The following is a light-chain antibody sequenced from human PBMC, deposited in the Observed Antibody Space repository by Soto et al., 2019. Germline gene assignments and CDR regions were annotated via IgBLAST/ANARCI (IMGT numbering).Light chain of an antibody. CDR3: QQYGSSPRT. CDR2: GAS. CDR1: QSVRSSQ. J-gene: IGKJ1*01. Sequence: EIVLTQSPGTLSLSPGERATLSCRASQSVRSSQLAWYQQKPGQTPRVLIYGASSRATGIPDRVSGSGSGTDFTLTMARLKPEDFAVYYCQQYGSSPRTFGQGTKVEIK. V-gene: IGKV3-20*01.